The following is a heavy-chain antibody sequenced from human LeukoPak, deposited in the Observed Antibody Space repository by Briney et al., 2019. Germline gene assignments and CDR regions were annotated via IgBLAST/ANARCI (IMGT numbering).Heavy chain of an antibody. CDR2: IWCDGSNK. Sequence: PGRSLRLSCAASGFTFSSYGMHWVRQAPGKGLEWVAVIWCDGSNKYYADSVKGRFTISRDNSKNTLYLQMNSLRAEDTAVYYCARDQDSSGWLDYWGQGTLVTVSS. V-gene: IGHV3-33*01. CDR3: ARDQDSSGWLDY. CDR1: GFTFSSYG. J-gene: IGHJ4*02. D-gene: IGHD6-19*01.